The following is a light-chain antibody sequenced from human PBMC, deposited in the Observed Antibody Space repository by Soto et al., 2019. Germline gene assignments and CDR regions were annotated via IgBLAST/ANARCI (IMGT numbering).Light chain of an antibody. Sequence: EIVLTQSPGTLSLSPGERATLSCRASQSVSSSYLAWYQQKPGKARRLLIYGASSRATGISDRFSGSGSGTDFTLTISRLEPEDFAVYYCQQYGSAPRTFGQGTKVEIK. J-gene: IGKJ1*01. V-gene: IGKV3-20*01. CDR1: QSVSSSY. CDR3: QQYGSAPRT. CDR2: GAS.